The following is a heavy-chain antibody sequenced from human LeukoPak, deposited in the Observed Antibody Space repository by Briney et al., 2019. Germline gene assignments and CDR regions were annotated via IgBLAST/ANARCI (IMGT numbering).Heavy chain of an antibody. CDR3: ARTFYDILTGYYPTGYMDV. CDR2: ISYDGSNK. J-gene: IGHJ6*03. V-gene: IGHV3-30*04. CDR1: GFTFSSYV. D-gene: IGHD3-9*01. Sequence: GGSLRLSCAASGFTFSSYVMHWVRQAPGKGLEWVAVISYDGSNKYQADSVKGRFTISRDNAKNSLYLQMNSLRAEDTALYYCARTFYDILTGYYPTGYMDVWGKGTTVTVSS.